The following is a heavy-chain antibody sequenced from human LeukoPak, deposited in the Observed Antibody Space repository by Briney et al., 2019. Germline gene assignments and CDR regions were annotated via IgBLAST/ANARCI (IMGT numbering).Heavy chain of an antibody. CDR1: GYTFTSYD. J-gene: IGHJ6*03. CDR2: MNPNSGNT. D-gene: IGHD2-15*01. V-gene: IGHV1-8*03. Sequence: ASAKVSCKASGYTFTSYDINWVRQATGQGLEWMGWMNPNSGNTGYAQKFQGRVTITRNTSISTAYMELSSLRSEDTAVYYCARGMHCSGGSCYPYYYYYYYMDVWGKGTTVTVSS. CDR3: ARGMHCSGGSCYPYYYYYYYMDV.